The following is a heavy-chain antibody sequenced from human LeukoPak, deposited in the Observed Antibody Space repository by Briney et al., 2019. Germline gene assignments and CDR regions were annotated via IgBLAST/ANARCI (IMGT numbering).Heavy chain of an antibody. Sequence: GSMTPSCAASGFTFSSQNMNWARQAPGKGLEWVAYISTSGDSTKYANSVEGRFTISRDNAENSLYLLMNSLRVEDTAVYYCVKNSWLDYWGQGILVTVSS. D-gene: IGHD2-15*01. CDR3: VKNSWLDY. CDR2: ISTSGDST. CDR1: GFTFSSQN. J-gene: IGHJ4*02. V-gene: IGHV3-21*06.